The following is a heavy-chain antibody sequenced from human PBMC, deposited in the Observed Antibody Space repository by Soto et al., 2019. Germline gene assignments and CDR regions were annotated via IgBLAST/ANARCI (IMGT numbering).Heavy chain of an antibody. V-gene: IGHV3-30*18. D-gene: IGHD3-22*01. J-gene: IGHJ4*02. CDR3: AKSLDYYDSSGYSLFDY. Sequence: GGSLRLSCAASGFTFSSYGMHWVRQAPGKGLEWVAVISYDGSNKYYADSVKGRFTISRDNSKNTLYLQMNSLRAEDTAVYYCAKSLDYYDSSGYSLFDYWGQGTLVTVSS. CDR1: GFTFSSYG. CDR2: ISYDGSNK.